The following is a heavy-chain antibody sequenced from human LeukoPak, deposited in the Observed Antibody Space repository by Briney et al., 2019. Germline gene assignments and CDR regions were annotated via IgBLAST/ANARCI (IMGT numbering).Heavy chain of an antibody. CDR3: AKVVYGSGSSTDY. J-gene: IGHJ4*02. CDR2: ISYDGSNK. CDR1: GFTFSSYA. Sequence: GRSLRLSCAASGFTFSSYAMHWVRRAPGKGLEWVAVISYDGSNKYYADSVKGRFTISRDNSKNTLYLQMNSLRAEDTAVYYCAKVVYGSGSSTDYWGQGTLVTVSS. V-gene: IGHV3-30*04. D-gene: IGHD3-10*01.